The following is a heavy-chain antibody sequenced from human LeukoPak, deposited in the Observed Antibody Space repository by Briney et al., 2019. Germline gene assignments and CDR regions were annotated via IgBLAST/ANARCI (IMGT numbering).Heavy chain of an antibody. CDR3: AKDGGYDSSADAFDI. J-gene: IGHJ3*02. Sequence: SAVRVSRTDAVGTFSSYAISWLGQAPGQGIEWVGGISPIFGTANYAQKFQGRVTITTDESTSTAYMEQSSLRSEDTAVYYCAKDGGYDSSADAFDIWGQGTMATVSS. CDR2: ISPIFGTA. D-gene: IGHD3-22*01. V-gene: IGHV1-69*05. CDR1: VGTFSSYA.